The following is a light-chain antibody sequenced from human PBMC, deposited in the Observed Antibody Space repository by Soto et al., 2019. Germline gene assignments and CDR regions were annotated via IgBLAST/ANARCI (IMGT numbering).Light chain of an antibody. J-gene: IGKJ1*01. CDR3: QQYGT. CDR2: DAS. CDR1: QSISSW. Sequence: DIQMTQSPSTLSASVGDRVTITCRASQSISSWLAWYQQKPGKAPKLLIYDASSLESGVPSRFSGSGSGTEFTLTISSLQPDDFATYYCQQYGTFGQGTQVDIK. V-gene: IGKV1-5*01.